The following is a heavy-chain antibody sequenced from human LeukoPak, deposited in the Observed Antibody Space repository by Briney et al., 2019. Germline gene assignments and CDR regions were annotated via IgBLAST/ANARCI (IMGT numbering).Heavy chain of an antibody. CDR3: ASHGSGSYYRYFDL. J-gene: IGHJ2*01. D-gene: IGHD3-10*01. V-gene: IGHV4-31*03. CDR2: IYYSGST. Sequence: PSETLSLTCTVSGGSISSGGYYWGWLRQHPGTGLEWIGYIYYSGSTYYNPSLKSRVTISEDTSKNQFSLKLSSVTAADTAVYYCASHGSGSYYRYFDLWGRGTLVTVSS. CDR1: GGSISSGGYY.